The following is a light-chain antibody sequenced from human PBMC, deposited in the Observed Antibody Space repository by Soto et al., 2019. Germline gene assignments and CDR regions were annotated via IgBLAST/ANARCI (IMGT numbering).Light chain of an antibody. CDR1: QRVSSY. CDR3: QQGSNWPLT. CDR2: GAS. V-gene: IGKV3-11*01. J-gene: IGKJ4*01. Sequence: EIVLTQSPRTLSLSPGERAALSCRASQRVSSYLAWYQQKPGQAPRLLIYGASNRATGIPARFSGTGSGTXXXXTXXXLEPEDSXXYYCQQGSNWPLTFGGGTKVEIK.